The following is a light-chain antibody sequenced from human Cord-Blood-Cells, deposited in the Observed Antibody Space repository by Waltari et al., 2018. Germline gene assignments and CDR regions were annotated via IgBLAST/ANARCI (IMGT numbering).Light chain of an antibody. J-gene: IGLJ3*02. V-gene: IGLV3-19*01. CDR2: GKN. CDR1: SLRSYY. CDR3: NSRDSSGNRV. Sequence: SSELTQDPAVSVALGQTVRITCQGDSLRSYYASWYQQKPGQAPVLVIYGKNNRPSGSPDRFSGSSSGNTASLTIPGAQAEDEADYYCNSRDSSGNRVFGGGTKLTVL.